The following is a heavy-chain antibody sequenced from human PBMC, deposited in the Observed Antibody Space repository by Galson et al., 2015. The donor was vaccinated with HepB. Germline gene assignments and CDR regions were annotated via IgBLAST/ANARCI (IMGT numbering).Heavy chain of an antibody. J-gene: IGHJ5*02. V-gene: IGHV1-46*01. CDR1: GSTFTSPY. CDR3: ARDTTVTGNWFDP. Sequence: SVKVSCKASGSTFTSPYIHWVRQAPGQGLEWMGIINPSGGSTTYAQKFQGRVTMTRDTSTSTVYMELSSLRSEDTAVYYCARDTTVTGNWFDPLGQGTLVTVSS. D-gene: IGHD4-17*01. CDR2: INPSGGST.